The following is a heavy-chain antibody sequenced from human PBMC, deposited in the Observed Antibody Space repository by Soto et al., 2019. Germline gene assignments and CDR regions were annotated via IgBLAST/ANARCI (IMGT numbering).Heavy chain of an antibody. CDR3: ARGWGDFDY. Sequence: QVQLQESGPGLVKPSETLSLTCTVSGGSINSHYWDWIRQPAGKGLEWIGRMYSGGNTNYNPSLKSRVTMSVDPSRNQFSLKLTSVTAADTAVYYWARGWGDFDYWGQGTLVTVSS. CDR2: MYSGGNT. D-gene: IGHD3-16*01. V-gene: IGHV4-4*07. CDR1: GGSINSHY. J-gene: IGHJ4*02.